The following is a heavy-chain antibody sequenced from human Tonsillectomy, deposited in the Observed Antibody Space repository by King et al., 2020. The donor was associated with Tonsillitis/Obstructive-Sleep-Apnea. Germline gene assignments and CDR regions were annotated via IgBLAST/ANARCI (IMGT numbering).Heavy chain of an antibody. CDR2: IYYSGST. CDR3: ARLPSTTIRGFDP. CDR1: GGSISSSNYY. D-gene: IGHD5-12*01. V-gene: IGHV4-39*01. Sequence: QLQESGPGLVKPSETLSLTCTVSGGSISSSNYYWGWIRQPPGKGLEWIGSIYYSGSTNYNPSLKSRVTISVDTSKNQFSLKLSSVTAADTALYYCARLPSTTIRGFDPWGQGTLVTVSS. J-gene: IGHJ5*02.